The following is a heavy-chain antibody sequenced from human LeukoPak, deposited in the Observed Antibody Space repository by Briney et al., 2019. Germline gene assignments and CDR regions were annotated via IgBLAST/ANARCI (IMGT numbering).Heavy chain of an antibody. CDR2: IYYSGST. CDR1: GGSISSYY. CDR3: ARLIGEYYYDSSGYYYGAFDY. Sequence: SETLSLTCTVSGGSISSYYWSWIRQPPGKGLEWIGYIYYSGSTNYNPSLKSRVTISVDTSKNQFSLKLSSVTAADTAVYYRARLIGEYYYDSSGYYYGAFDYWGQGTLVTVSS. V-gene: IGHV4-59*01. D-gene: IGHD3-22*01. J-gene: IGHJ4*02.